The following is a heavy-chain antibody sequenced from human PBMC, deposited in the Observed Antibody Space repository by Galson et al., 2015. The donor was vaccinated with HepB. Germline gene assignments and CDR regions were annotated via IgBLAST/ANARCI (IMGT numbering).Heavy chain of an antibody. CDR3: VRVCPVMPAPGGGHALDL. D-gene: IGHD3-16*01. V-gene: IGHV3-33*01. Sequence: SLRLSCAASGFTFGNYGMHWFRQAPGKGLEWVAVIWNDGNNRYYSDSVKGRFSISRDNSKNTLYLQMNSLRAEDTAVYFCVRVCPVMPAPGGGHALDLWSQGTMVTVSS. CDR1: GFTFGNYG. J-gene: IGHJ3*01. CDR2: IWNDGNNR.